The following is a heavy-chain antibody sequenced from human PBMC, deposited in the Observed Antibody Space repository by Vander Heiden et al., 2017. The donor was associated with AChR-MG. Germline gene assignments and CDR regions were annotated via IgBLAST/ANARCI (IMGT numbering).Heavy chain of an antibody. J-gene: IGHJ4*02. V-gene: IGHV3-30*18. Sequence: QVQLVESGGAVVQPGRSLRLSCAASGFTFRSYGMHWVRQAPGKGLEWVAVISYEGSNKYYADSVKGRFTISRDNSKNTRYLQMNSLRAEDTAVYYCAKDADQNWNELDYGGQGTLVTVSS. D-gene: IGHD1-1*01. CDR1: GFTFRSYG. CDR3: AKDADQNWNELDY. CDR2: ISYEGSNK.